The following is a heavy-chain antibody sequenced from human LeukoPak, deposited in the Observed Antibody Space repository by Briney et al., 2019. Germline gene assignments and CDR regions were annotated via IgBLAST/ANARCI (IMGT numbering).Heavy chain of an antibody. Sequence: GGSLRXXXXXSGFXXXXXXXXXVRQAPGXXXXXVSYXXXXSNTXXXXXSXXXXFTISRDNAKNSLYLQMSSLRDEDTAVYYCARDSSYAQDYWGQGTLVTVSS. CDR2: XXXXSNTX. CDR1: GFXXXXXX. V-gene: IGHV3-48*02. J-gene: IGHJ4*02. CDR3: ARDSSYAQDY. D-gene: IGHD2/OR15-2a*01.